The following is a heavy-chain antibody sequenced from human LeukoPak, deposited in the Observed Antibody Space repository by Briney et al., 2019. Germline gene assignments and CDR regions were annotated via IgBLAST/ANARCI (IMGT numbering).Heavy chain of an antibody. V-gene: IGHV1-24*01. CDR2: FDPEDGET. Sequence: ASVKVSCKVSGYTLTELSMHWVRQAPGKGLEWMGGFDPEDGETIYAQKFQGRVTMTEDTSTDTAYMELSSLRFEDTAVYYCARAGSPVTNNWYFDLWGRGTLVTVSS. D-gene: IGHD4-17*01. CDR3: ARAGSPVTNNWYFDL. CDR1: GYTLTELS. J-gene: IGHJ2*01.